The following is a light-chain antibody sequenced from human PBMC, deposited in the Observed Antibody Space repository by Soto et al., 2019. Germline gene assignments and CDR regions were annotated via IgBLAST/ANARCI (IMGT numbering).Light chain of an antibody. V-gene: IGLV2-23*03. Sequence: SQAASVCGCSGQARTPFLPRPRSDVGSYNLVSWYQLHPGKAPKLMIYEGIKRPSGVSNRFSVSKSGNTASLTISGLQAEDEADYYCCSNAGSSTVFGTGTKVTVL. J-gene: IGLJ1*01. CDR2: EGI. CDR1: RSDVGSYNL. CDR3: CSNAGSSTV.